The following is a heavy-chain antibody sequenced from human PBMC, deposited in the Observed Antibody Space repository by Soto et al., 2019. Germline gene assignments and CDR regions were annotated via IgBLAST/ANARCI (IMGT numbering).Heavy chain of an antibody. J-gene: IGHJ5*02. CDR3: ARGEYSSSWSPYNWFDP. Sequence: ASVKVSCKASGYTFTGYYMHWVRQAPGQGLEWMGWINPNSGGTNYAQKFQGWVTMTRDTSISTAYMELSRLRSDDTAVYYCARGEYSSSWSPYNWFDPWGQGTLVTVSS. CDR2: INPNSGGT. CDR1: GYTFTGYY. V-gene: IGHV1-2*04. D-gene: IGHD6-6*01.